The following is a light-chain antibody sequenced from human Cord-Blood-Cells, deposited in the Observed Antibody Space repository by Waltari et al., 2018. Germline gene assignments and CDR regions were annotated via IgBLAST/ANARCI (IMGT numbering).Light chain of an antibody. CDR2: DAS. V-gene: IGKV3-11*01. J-gene: IGKJ4*01. Sequence: EIVLTQSPATLSLSPGERATFPCRASQSVSSYLAWYQQKPGQAPRLLIYDASNRSTGIPARFSGSGSGTDFTLTISSLEPEDFAVYSCQQRSNWPPLTFGGGTKVEIK. CDR1: QSVSSY. CDR3: QQRSNWPPLT.